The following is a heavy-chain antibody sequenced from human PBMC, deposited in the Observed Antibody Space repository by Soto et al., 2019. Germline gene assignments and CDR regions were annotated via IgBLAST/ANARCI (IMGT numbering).Heavy chain of an antibody. CDR3: ARDARIAAAGSPLYYYYGMDF. D-gene: IGHD6-13*01. CDR1: GGTFSSYA. CDR2: IIPIFGTA. Sequence: SVKPSWKDPGGTFSSYASCWVRQSPGQGLEWMGGIIPIFGTANYAQKFQGRVTITADESTSTAYKELSSLRSEDTAVYYCARDARIAAAGSPLYYYYGMDFWGQGSTVIV. V-gene: IGHV1-69*13. J-gene: IGHJ6*02.